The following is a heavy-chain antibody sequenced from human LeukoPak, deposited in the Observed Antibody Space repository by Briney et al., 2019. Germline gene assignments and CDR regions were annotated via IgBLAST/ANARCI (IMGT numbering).Heavy chain of an antibody. V-gene: IGHV1-2*06. Sequence: VASVKVSCKASGYTFTGYYVHWVRQAPGQGLEWMGRIDPNTGGTNYAQKFQGRVTMTRDTFISTAYMELSRLRSDDTAVYYCARDSRVAADYWGQGTLVSVSS. D-gene: IGHD6-19*01. CDR3: ARDSRVAADY. CDR1: GYTFTGYY. J-gene: IGHJ4*02. CDR2: IDPNTGGT.